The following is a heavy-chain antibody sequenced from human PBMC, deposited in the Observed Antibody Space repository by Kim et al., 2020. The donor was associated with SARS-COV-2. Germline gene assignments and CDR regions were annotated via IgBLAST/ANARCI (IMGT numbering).Heavy chain of an antibody. D-gene: IGHD6-6*01. CDR3: ARDKYSSSDGMDL. Sequence: YSESVKGRFTIARDNAKNSLYLQMNSPRAEDTAVYYCARDKYSSSDGMDLWGQGTTVTVSS. J-gene: IGHJ6*02. V-gene: IGHV3-21*01.